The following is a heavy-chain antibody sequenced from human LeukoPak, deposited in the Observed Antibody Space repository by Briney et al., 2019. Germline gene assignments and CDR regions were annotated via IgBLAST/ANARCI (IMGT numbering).Heavy chain of an antibody. CDR2: IRYDGSNK. D-gene: IGHD2-2*01. J-gene: IGHJ5*02. CDR3: AKDIIVVVPAAPHDP. CDR1: GFTFSSYG. V-gene: IGHV3-30*02. Sequence: PGGSLRLSCAASGFTFSSYGMHWVRQAPGKGLEWVALIRYDGSNKYYADSVKGRFTISRDNSKNTLYLQMNSLRAEDTAVYYCAKDIIVVVPAAPHDPWGQGTLVTVSS.